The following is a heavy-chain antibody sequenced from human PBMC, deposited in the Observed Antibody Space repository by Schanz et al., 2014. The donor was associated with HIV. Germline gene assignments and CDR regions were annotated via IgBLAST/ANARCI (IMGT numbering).Heavy chain of an antibody. CDR3: AKSSGWLYAHFDY. V-gene: IGHV3-13*01. J-gene: IGHJ4*02. CDR2: IYTTGDT. CDR1: GFTFSSYD. Sequence: EVQLVESGGGLVKPGGSLRLSCAASGFTFSSYDMHWFRQGRGKGLEWVSTIYTTGDTYYQASVEGRFIISRDNSKNTLYLQMDSLRAEDTAVYYCAKSSGWLYAHFDYWGQGTLVTVSS. D-gene: IGHD3-9*01.